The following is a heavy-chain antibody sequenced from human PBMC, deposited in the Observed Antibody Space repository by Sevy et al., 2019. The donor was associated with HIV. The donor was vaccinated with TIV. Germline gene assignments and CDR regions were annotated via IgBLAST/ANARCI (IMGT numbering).Heavy chain of an antibody. D-gene: IGHD6-13*01. CDR2: IIPIFGTA. CDR3: AASDKQQIYYYYGMDV. V-gene: IGHV1-69*13. CDR1: GGTFSSYA. Sequence: ASVKVSCKASGGTFSSYAISWVRQAPGQGLEWMGGIIPIFGTANYAQKFQGRVTITADESTSTAYMELSSLGSEDTAGYYCAASDKQQIYYYYGMDVWGQGTTVTVSS. J-gene: IGHJ6*02.